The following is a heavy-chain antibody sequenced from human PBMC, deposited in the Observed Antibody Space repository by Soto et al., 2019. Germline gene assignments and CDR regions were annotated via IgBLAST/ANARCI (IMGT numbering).Heavy chain of an antibody. D-gene: IGHD3-10*01. Sequence: EVQLVESGGGLVQPGGSLRLSCAASGFTFSSYWMSWVRQAPGKGLEWVANIKQDGSEKYYVDSVKGRFTISRDNAKNSLYLQMNSLRADDTAVYYCARDLYYYGRGGEAYNWFDPWGQGTLVTVSS. CDR3: ARDLYYYGRGGEAYNWFDP. CDR1: GFTFSSYW. CDR2: IKQDGSEK. V-gene: IGHV3-7*05. J-gene: IGHJ5*02.